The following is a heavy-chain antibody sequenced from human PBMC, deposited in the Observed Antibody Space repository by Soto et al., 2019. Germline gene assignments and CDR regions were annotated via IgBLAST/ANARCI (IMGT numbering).Heavy chain of an antibody. CDR3: ARGKGMEENYYYYGMDV. D-gene: IGHD1-1*01. Sequence: ASVKVSCKASGYTFSTYALHWVRQAPGQGLEWMGWINGGNGHTRYSQKFKDRVTISRDTPASTAYMELSGLRSEDTAVYYCARGKGMEENYYYYGMDVWGQGTTVTVSS. CDR2: INGGNGHT. V-gene: IGHV1-3*01. CDR1: GYTFSTYA. J-gene: IGHJ6*02.